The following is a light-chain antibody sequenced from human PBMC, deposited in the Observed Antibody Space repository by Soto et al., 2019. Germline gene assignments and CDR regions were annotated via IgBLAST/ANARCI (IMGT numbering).Light chain of an antibody. CDR2: EVS. V-gene: IGLV2-8*01. CDR1: SSDVGGYKY. J-gene: IGLJ1*01. CDR3: SSKRSSNTYV. Sequence: QSALTQPPSASGSPGQSVTISCTGTSSDVGGYKYVSWYQQHPGKAPKLMIYEVSKRPSGVPDRFSGSKSANTASLTVSGLQAEDEADYYCSSKRSSNTYVFGTGTKLTVL.